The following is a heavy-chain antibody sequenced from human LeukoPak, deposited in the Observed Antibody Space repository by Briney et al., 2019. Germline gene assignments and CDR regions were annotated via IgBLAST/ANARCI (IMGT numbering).Heavy chain of an antibody. CDR1: GFTFTRYD. J-gene: IGHJ4*02. CDR2: ISNDENNK. V-gene: IGHV3-30-3*01. Sequence: GGSLRLSCAASGFTFTRYDMHWVRQAPGKGLEWVAVISNDENNKDYGNSVKGRFTIARDNSKNTLFLQMNSLRVADTAVYYCVLGHYGGLFDNWGQGALVIVSS. D-gene: IGHD4-23*01. CDR3: VLGHYGGLFDN.